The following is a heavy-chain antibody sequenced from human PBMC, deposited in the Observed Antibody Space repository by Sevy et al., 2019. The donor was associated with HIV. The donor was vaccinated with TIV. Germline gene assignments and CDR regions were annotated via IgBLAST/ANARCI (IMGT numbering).Heavy chain of an antibody. CDR2: IYSGGSR. D-gene: IGHD2-2*02. CDR1: GFTVSSNY. V-gene: IGHV3-53*01. CDR3: ARTVPAAIRGVYYYYGMDV. J-gene: IGHJ6*02. Sequence: GGSLRLSCAASGFTVSSNYMSWVRQAPGKGLEWVSVIYSGGSRYYADSVKGRFTISRDNSKNTLYLQMNSLRAEDTAVYYCARTVPAAIRGVYYYYGMDVWGQGTTVTVSS.